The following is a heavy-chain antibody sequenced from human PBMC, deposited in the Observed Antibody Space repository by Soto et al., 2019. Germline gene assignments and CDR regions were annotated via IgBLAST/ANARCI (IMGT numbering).Heavy chain of an antibody. CDR2: ISSSGSTI. CDR1: GLTFSSYE. Sequence: GVSLRLSWAASGLTFSSYEMNWVRQAPGKGLEWVSYISSSGSTIYYADSVKGRFTISRDNAKNSLYLQMKSLRAEDTAVYYCEREGLTGKWGYYYYDYGMDVWGKGTTVTVSS. D-gene: IGHD3-9*01. J-gene: IGHJ6*04. CDR3: EREGLTGKWGYYYYDYGMDV. V-gene: IGHV3-48*03.